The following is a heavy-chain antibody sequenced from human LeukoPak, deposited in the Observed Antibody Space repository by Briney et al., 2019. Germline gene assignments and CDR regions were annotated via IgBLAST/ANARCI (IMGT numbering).Heavy chain of an antibody. CDR2: ISTSRNYI. Sequence: PGGSLRLSCAASGFTFSSYEMNWVRQAPGKGLEWVSSISTSRNYIYYADSVTGRFTISRDNAKDSLYLQMNSLRAEDTAVYYCARRATTERGHSYGLDYWGQGTLVTVSS. CDR3: ARRATTERGHSYGLDY. J-gene: IGHJ4*02. V-gene: IGHV3-21*01. CDR1: GFTFSSYE. D-gene: IGHD5-18*01.